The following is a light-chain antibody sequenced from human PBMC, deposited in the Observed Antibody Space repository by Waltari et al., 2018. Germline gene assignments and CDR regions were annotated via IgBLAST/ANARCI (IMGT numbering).Light chain of an antibody. CDR1: QSIRSW. CDR3: QHYNNYS. V-gene: IGKV1-5*01. J-gene: IGKJ1*01. Sequence: DIQMTQSPSTLSASVGDRVTITCRASQSIRSWLAWYQRKPGKAPKVLIYDASTLESGVSSRFSGSGSGTEFTLTINGLQPDDFATYYCQHYNNYSFGQGTRVEIK. CDR2: DAS.